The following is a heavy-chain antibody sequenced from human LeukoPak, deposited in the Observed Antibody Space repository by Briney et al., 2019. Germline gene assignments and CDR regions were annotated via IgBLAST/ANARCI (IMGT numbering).Heavy chain of an antibody. CDR1: GFTFSSYE. Sequence: GGSLRLSCAASGFTFSSYEMNWVRQAPGKGLEWVSYISSSGSTIYYADSVKGRFTISRDNAKNSLYLQMNSLGAEDTAVYYCARDVLEAGMDVWGQGTTVTVSS. CDR2: ISSSGSTI. J-gene: IGHJ6*02. CDR3: ARDVLEAGMDV. V-gene: IGHV3-48*03. D-gene: IGHD5-24*01.